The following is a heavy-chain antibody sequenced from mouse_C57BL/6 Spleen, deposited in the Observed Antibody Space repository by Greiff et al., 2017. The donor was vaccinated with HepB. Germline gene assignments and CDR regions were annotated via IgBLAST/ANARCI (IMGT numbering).Heavy chain of an antibody. J-gene: IGHJ3*01. Sequence: VHVKQSGPELVKPGASVKISCKASGYSFTDYNMNWVKQSNGKSLEWIGVINPNYGTTSYNQKFKGKATLTVDQSSSTAYMQLNSLTSEDSAVYYCARSRWLPAWFAYWGQGTLVTVSA. CDR3: ARSRWLPAWFAY. D-gene: IGHD2-3*01. CDR1: GYSFTDYN. V-gene: IGHV1-39*01. CDR2: INPNYGTT.